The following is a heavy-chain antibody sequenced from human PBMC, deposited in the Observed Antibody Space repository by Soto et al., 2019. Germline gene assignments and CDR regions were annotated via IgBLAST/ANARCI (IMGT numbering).Heavy chain of an antibody. D-gene: IGHD3-9*01. V-gene: IGHV4-61*01. Sequence: PSETLSLTCSVSGGSVNNKTYYWSWIRQPPGKRLEWIGYVYYSGTTNYNPSLKSRVTIQIDMSKNQFSLRLSSVTAADTALYYCARTTAVPNTLRSRYFFDFWGQGTLVTVSS. J-gene: IGHJ4*02. CDR2: VYYSGTT. CDR1: GGSVNNKTYY. CDR3: ARTTAVPNTLRSRYFFDF.